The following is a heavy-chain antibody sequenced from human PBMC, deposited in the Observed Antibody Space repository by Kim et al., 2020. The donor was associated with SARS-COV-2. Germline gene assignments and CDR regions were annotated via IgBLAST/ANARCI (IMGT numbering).Heavy chain of an antibody. CDR2: ISGSGGST. CDR3: AKDLAVAGLNRGGMDV. Sequence: GGSLRLSCAASGFTFSSYAMSWVRQAPGKGLEWVSAISGSGGSTYYADSVKSRFTISRDNSKNTLYLQMNSLRAEDTAVYYCAKDLAVAGLNRGGMDVWGQGTTVTVSS. V-gene: IGHV3-23*01. D-gene: IGHD6-19*01. CDR1: GFTFSSYA. J-gene: IGHJ6*02.